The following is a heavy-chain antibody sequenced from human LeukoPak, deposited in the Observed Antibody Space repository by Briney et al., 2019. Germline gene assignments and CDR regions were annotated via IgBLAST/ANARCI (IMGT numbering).Heavy chain of an antibody. J-gene: IGHJ6*02. D-gene: IGHD3-3*01. Sequence: GGSLRLSCAASGFTFSSYWMHWVRQAPRKGLVWVSRINSDGSSTSYADSVKGRFTISRDNAKNTLYLQMNSLRAEDTAVYYCARDTDVLRFLEWSDGMDVWGQGTTVTVSS. V-gene: IGHV3-74*01. CDR2: INSDGSST. CDR3: ARDTDVLRFLEWSDGMDV. CDR1: GFTFSSYW.